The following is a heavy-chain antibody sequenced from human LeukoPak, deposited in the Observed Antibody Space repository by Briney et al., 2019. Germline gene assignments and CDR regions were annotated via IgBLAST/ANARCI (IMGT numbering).Heavy chain of an antibody. D-gene: IGHD5-24*01. CDR2: IYYSGST. Sequence: NPSETLSLTCTVSGGSISSSSYYWGWIRQPPGKGLEWIGSIYYSGSTYHNPSLKSRVTISVDTSKNQFSLKLSSVTAADTAVYYCARHPPLMATSIDYWGQGTLVTVSS. CDR1: GGSISSSSYY. CDR3: ARHPPLMATSIDY. J-gene: IGHJ4*02. V-gene: IGHV4-39*01.